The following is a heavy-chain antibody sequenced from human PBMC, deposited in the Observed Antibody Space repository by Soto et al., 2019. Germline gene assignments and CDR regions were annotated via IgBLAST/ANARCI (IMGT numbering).Heavy chain of an antibody. D-gene: IGHD5-12*01. Sequence: QVHLVQSGVEVKTPGASVKVSCQASGYTFFTYDISWVRQAPGQGLEWMGWISTYSGDTKYAQKFQGRVTMTTDTYTTTAYLELRSLRSADTAGYYCARHHGPTTSENWFDPWGQGTLVTVSS. J-gene: IGHJ5*02. CDR2: ISTYSGDT. CDR3: ARHHGPTTSENWFDP. V-gene: IGHV1-18*01. CDR1: GYTFFTYD.